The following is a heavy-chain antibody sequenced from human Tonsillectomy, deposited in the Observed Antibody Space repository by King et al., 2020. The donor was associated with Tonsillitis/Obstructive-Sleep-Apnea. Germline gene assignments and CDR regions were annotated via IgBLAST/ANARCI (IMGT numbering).Heavy chain of an antibody. J-gene: IGHJ5*02. CDR1: GGSITSYY. V-gene: IGHV4-59*01. Sequence: VQLQESGPGLVKPSETLSLTCTVSGGSITSYYWSWIRQPPGKGLEWIGYVYNSGSTNYNPSLKSQVTMSLHTSKNQFSLKLRSVTAADTAIYYCASLIGYCSSASCSGPDWFDPWGQGTLVTVSS. D-gene: IGHD2-2*01. CDR2: VYNSGST. CDR3: ASLIGYCSSASCSGPDWFDP.